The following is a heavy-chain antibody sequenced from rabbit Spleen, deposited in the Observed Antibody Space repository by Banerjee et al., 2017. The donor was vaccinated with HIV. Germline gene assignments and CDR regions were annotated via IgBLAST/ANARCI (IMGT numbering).Heavy chain of an antibody. V-gene: IGHV1S40*01. CDR1: GFSFSSGYD. CDR3: ARDLVAVIGWNFNL. J-gene: IGHJ4*01. Sequence: QSLEESGGGLVKPGTSLTLTCKTSGFSFSSGYDMCWVRQAPGKGLEWIACIVPVFGSTYYASWAKGRFTISKTSSTTVTLQMTSLTAADTATYFCARDLVAVIGWNFNLWGPGTLVTVS. CDR2: IVPVFGST. D-gene: IGHD1-1*01.